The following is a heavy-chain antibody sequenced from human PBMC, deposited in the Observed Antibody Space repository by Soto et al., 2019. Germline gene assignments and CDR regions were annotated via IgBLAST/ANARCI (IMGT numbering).Heavy chain of an antibody. D-gene: IGHD6-6*01. V-gene: IGHV3-23*01. CDR2: ISGSGGST. J-gene: IGHJ4*02. CDR3: AKDEGAWKLGLIDY. CDR1: GFTFSSYA. Sequence: GGSLRLSCAASGFTFSSYAMSWVRQAPGKGLEWVSAISGSGGSTYYADSVKGRFTISIDNSKNTLYLQMNSLRAEDTAVYYCAKDEGAWKLGLIDYWGQGTLVTVSS.